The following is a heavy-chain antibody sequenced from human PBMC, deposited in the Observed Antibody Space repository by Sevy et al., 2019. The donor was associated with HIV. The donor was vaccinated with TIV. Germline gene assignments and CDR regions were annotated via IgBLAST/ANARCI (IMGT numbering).Heavy chain of an antibody. D-gene: IGHD3-16*02. CDR3: ATSGIEFSSFDI. Sequence: ASVKVSCKASGYIFTGYYLHWVRQAPGQGLEWMGWIRPISGGTTYAQKFQGRVTLTSDTSISTACMEVNSLRSGDTAMYYCATSGIEFSSFDIWGQGTTVTVSS. V-gene: IGHV1-2*02. CDR2: IRPISGGT. J-gene: IGHJ3*02. CDR1: GYIFTGYY.